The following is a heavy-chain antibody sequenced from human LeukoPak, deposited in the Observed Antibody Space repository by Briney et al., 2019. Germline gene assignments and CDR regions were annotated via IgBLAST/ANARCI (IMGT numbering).Heavy chain of an antibody. J-gene: IGHJ3*02. CDR2: ISSSGSSI. D-gene: IGHD3-22*01. V-gene: IGHV3-11*01. CDR3: ARVKSYYYDTSDKDAFDI. Sequence: GGSLRLSCAASGFIFSDYYMSWIRQAPGKGLEWVSYISSSGSSIYYADSVKGRFTISRDNAKDSLYLQMNSLRAEDTAVYYCARVKSYYYDTSDKDAFDIWGQGTMVTVSS. CDR1: GFIFSDYY.